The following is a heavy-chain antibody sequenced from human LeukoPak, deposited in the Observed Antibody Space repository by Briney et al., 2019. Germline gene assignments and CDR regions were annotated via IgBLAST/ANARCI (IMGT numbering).Heavy chain of an antibody. CDR2: IRTYNGNT. J-gene: IGHJ5*02. Sequence: ASVKVSCKASGYTFTSYGIRWVRQAPGQGREWMGWIRTYNGNTNYAQKLQGRVTMTTDTSTSTAYMELRSLRSDDTAVYYCARDGTYYYGSGSFNNNWFDPWGQGTLVTVSS. CDR1: GYTFTSYG. D-gene: IGHD3-10*01. CDR3: ARDGTYYYGSGSFNNNWFDP. V-gene: IGHV1-18*01.